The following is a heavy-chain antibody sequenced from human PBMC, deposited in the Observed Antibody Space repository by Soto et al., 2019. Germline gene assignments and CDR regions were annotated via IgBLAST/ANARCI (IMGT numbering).Heavy chain of an antibody. Sequence: VESVKISCSGSGYSFTSYWISWVRQMPGKGLEWMGRIDPSDSYTNYSPSFQGHVTISADKSISTAYLQWSSLKASDTAMYYCARHGSGYYYVDYWGQGTLVTVSS. CDR1: GYSFTSYW. CDR3: ARHGSGYYYVDY. V-gene: IGHV5-10-1*01. D-gene: IGHD3-22*01. CDR2: IDPSDSYT. J-gene: IGHJ4*02.